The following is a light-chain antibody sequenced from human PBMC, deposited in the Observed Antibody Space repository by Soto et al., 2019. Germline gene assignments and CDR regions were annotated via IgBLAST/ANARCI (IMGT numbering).Light chain of an antibody. CDR2: EGS. CDR1: SSDVGSYNL. Sequence: QSVLTQPASVSGSPGQSITISCTGTSSDVGSYNLVSWYQQHPGKAPKLMIYEGSKRPSGVSNRFPGSKSGNTASLTISGLQAEDEADYYCCSYAGSHVVFGGGTKLTVL. V-gene: IGLV2-23*01. CDR3: CSYAGSHVV. J-gene: IGLJ2*01.